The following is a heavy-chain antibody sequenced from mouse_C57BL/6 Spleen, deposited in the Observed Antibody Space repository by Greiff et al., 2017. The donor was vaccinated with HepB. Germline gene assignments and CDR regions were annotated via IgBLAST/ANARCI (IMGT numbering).Heavy chain of an antibody. CDR1: GYTFTDHP. J-gene: IGHJ2*01. D-gene: IGHD1-1*01. CDR2: IYPRDGST. V-gene: IGHV1-78*01. CDR3: ARNYGSSLPLAY. Sequence: VQLQQSDAELVKPGASVKISCKVSGYTFTDHPIHWMKQRPEQGLEWIGYIYPRDGSTKYNEKFKGKATLTADKSSSTAYMQLNSLTSEDSAVDFCARNYGSSLPLAYWGQGTTLTVSS.